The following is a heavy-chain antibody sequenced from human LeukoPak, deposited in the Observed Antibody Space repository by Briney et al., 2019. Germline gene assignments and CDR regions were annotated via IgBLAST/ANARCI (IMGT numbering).Heavy chain of an antibody. Sequence: SQTLSLTCTVSGGSISSGGYYWSWIRQHPGKGLEWIGYIYYSGSTNYNPSLKSRVTISVDTSKNQFSLKLSSVTAADTAVYYCARGLQEDGSDAFDIWGQGTMVTVSS. V-gene: IGHV4-61*08. CDR3: ARGLQEDGSDAFDI. CDR2: IYYSGST. J-gene: IGHJ3*02. D-gene: IGHD5-24*01. CDR1: GGSISSGGYY.